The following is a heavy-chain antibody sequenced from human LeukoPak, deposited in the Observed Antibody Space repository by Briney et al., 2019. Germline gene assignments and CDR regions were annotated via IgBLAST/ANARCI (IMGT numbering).Heavy chain of an antibody. Sequence: GGSLRLSCAAAGFSFSSYGMHWVRQAPGKGLEFGSAISSNGATTYYANSVKGRFTISSDNSTSTLFLQMNSVRAEDTAVYYCAKESNAFDVWGQGTMVTVSS. CDR2: ISSNGATT. J-gene: IGHJ3*01. CDR3: AKESNAFDV. V-gene: IGHV3-64*01. CDR1: GFSFSSYG.